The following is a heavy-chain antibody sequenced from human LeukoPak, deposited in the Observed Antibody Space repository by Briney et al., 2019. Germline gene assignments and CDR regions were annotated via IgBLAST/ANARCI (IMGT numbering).Heavy chain of an antibody. CDR2: IYYSGST. V-gene: IGHV4-30-4*01. CDR3: ARSSGGSFDY. CDR1: GGSISSGNHY. Sequence: SETLSLTCTVSGGSISSGNHYWSWIRQPPGKGLEWIGYIYYSGSTYYNPSLKSRVTISVDTSKNQFSLKLSSVTAADTAVYYCARSSGGSFDYWGQGTLVTVSS. D-gene: IGHD2-15*01. J-gene: IGHJ4*02.